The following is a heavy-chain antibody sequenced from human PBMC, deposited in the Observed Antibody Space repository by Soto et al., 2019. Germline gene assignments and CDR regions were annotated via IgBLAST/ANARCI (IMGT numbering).Heavy chain of an antibody. Sequence: ASVKVSCKASGYTFTGYYMHWVRQAPGQGLEWMGWINPNSGGTNYAQKFQGWVTMTRDTSISTAYMELSRLRSDDTAVYYCARGHYDFLNPNDYYYYYGMDVRGQRTTVTGSS. J-gene: IGHJ6*02. D-gene: IGHD3-9*01. CDR2: INPNSGGT. CDR1: GYTFTGYY. V-gene: IGHV1-2*04. CDR3: ARGHYDFLNPNDYYYYYGMDV.